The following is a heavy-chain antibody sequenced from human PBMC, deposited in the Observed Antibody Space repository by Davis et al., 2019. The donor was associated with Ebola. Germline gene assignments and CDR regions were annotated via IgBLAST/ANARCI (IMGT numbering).Heavy chain of an antibody. Sequence: GESLNIPCAASGFTFSNYWMSWVLQAPGRGLEWVAKIKYDGTDKYYPDSLRGRFTISRDNAKNSLYLHINSLRVEDTALYYCAKDSGWQMSPWGQGTLVTVSS. CDR2: IKYDGTDK. CDR3: AKDSGWQMSP. J-gene: IGHJ5*02. V-gene: IGHV3-7*01. CDR1: GFTFSNYW. D-gene: IGHD6-19*01.